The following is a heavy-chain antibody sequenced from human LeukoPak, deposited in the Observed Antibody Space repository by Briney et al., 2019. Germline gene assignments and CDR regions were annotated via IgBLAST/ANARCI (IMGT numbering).Heavy chain of an antibody. CDR3: ARLSITNSLHLYYFDF. CDR2: IYPGDSDT. CDR1: GYSFTSYW. D-gene: IGHD1-20*01. V-gene: IGHV5-51*01. J-gene: IGHJ4*02. Sequence: GESLKISCKGSGYSFTSYWIGWVRQMSGKGLEWMGIIYPGDSDTRYSPSFQGQVTISADKSISTAYLQWSSLKASDTALYFCARLSITNSLHLYYFDFWGQGTLVTVSS.